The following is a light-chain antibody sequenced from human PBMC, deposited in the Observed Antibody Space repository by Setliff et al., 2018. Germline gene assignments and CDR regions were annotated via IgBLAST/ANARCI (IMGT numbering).Light chain of an antibody. Sequence: QSALAQPASVSGSPGQSITISCTGTSSDVGDYNYVSWYQQHPGKAPKVMIYEVSNRPSGVSNRFSDFKSGNTASLTISGLQAEDEADYYCSSYTSSSTYVFGTGTKVTVL. CDR3: SSYTSSSTYV. V-gene: IGLV2-14*01. J-gene: IGLJ1*01. CDR1: SSDVGDYNY. CDR2: EVS.